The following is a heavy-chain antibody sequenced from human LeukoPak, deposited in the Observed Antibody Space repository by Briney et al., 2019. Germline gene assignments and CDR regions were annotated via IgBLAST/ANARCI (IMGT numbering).Heavy chain of an antibody. Sequence: GGSLRLSCAASGFTFSSYSMNWVRQAPGKGLEWVSYISSSSSTIYYADSVKGRFTISRDNAKNSLYLQMNSLRAEDTAVYYCARDGTREVTIFGVVYYYGMDVWGQGTTVTVSS. CDR1: GFTFSSYS. V-gene: IGHV3-48*01. J-gene: IGHJ6*02. CDR3: ARDGTREVTIFGVVYYYGMDV. CDR2: ISSSSSTI. D-gene: IGHD3-3*01.